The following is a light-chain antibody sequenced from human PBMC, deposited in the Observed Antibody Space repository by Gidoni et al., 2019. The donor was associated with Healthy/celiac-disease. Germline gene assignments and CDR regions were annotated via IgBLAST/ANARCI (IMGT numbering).Light chain of an antibody. V-gene: IGKV3-15*01. CDR1: QSVSSN. J-gene: IGKJ2*01. Sequence: ELVMTQSPATLSVSPGERATLSCRASQSVSSNLAGYQQNPGQAPRLLIYGASTRATGIPARFSGSGSGTEFTLTISSLQSEDFAVYYCQQYNNWPPYTFGQGTKLEIK. CDR3: QQYNNWPPYT. CDR2: GAS.